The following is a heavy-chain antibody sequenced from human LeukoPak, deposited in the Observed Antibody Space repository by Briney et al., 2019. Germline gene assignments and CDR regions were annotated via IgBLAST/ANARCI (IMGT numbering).Heavy chain of an antibody. CDR1: GFTFSSYG. CDR2: IRYDGSNK. J-gene: IGHJ4*02. V-gene: IGHV3-30*02. Sequence: SCKASGFTFSSYGMHWVRQAPGKGLEWVAFIRYDGSNKYYADSVKGRFTISRDNSKNTLYLQMNSLRAEDTAVYYCAKGWYDFWSGSYFDYWGQGTLVTVSS. D-gene: IGHD3-3*01. CDR3: AKGWYDFWSGSYFDY.